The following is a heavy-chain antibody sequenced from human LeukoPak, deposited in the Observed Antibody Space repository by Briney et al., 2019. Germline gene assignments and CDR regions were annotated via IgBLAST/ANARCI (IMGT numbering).Heavy chain of an antibody. V-gene: IGHV4-34*01. CDR3: SGEIGEGFDY. CDR2: INHSGST. J-gene: IGHJ4*02. Sequence: PSETLSLTCAVYGGSFSGYYWGWIRQPPGKGLEWIGEINHSGSTNYNPSLKSRVTISVDTSKNQFSLKLSSVTAADTAVYYCSGEIGEGFDYWGQGTLVTVSS. CDR1: GGSFSGYY. D-gene: IGHD3-10*01.